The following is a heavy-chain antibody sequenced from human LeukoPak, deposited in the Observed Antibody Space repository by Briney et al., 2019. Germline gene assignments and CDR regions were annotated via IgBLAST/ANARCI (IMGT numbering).Heavy chain of an antibody. D-gene: IGHD2-2*01. V-gene: IGHV3-64*04. CDR1: GFTFNKYA. Sequence: PGRSLRLSCLASGFTFNKYAMHWVSHPPGKGLECVSAISSNGGSTYYADSVKGRFTISRDDSKNTVYLQMNSLRPDDTAVYYCAKDHCNSASCYYFDSWGQGALVTVSS. CDR2: ISSNGGST. J-gene: IGHJ4*02. CDR3: AKDHCNSASCYYFDS.